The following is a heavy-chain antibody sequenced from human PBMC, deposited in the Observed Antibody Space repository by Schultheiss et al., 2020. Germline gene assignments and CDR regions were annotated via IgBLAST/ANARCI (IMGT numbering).Heavy chain of an antibody. Sequence: SETLSLTCTVSGGSISSSSYYWGWIRQPPGKGLEWIGSIYYSGSTYYNPSLKSRVTISVDTSKNQFSLKLSSVTAADTAVYYCAKDWAVAAHDGNYWGQGTLVTVSS. CDR3: AKDWAVAAHDGNY. CDR1: GGSISSSSYY. CDR2: IYYSGST. J-gene: IGHJ4*02. D-gene: IGHD6-19*01. V-gene: IGHV4-39*02.